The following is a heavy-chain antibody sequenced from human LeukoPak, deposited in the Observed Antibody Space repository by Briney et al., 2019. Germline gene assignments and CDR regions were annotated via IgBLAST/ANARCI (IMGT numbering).Heavy chain of an antibody. CDR1: GFTFTSSA. CDR2: IVVGSGNT. Sequence: WASVKVSCKASGFTFTSSAVQWVRQARGQRLEWIGWIVVGSGNTNYAQKFQERVTITRDMSTSTAYMELSSLRSEDTAVYYCAMGDSGYEAFDYWGQGTLVTVSS. J-gene: IGHJ4*02. CDR3: AMGDSGYEAFDY. D-gene: IGHD5-12*01. V-gene: IGHV1-58*01.